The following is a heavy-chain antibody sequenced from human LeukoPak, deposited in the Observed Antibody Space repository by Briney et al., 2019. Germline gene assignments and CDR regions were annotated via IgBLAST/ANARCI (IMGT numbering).Heavy chain of an antibody. D-gene: IGHD6-19*01. V-gene: IGHV4-30-4*08. Sequence: SQTLSLTCTVSGGSISSGDYYWRWIRQPPGKGLEGIEYIYYSGSTYYNPSLKSRVTISVDTSKNQFSLKLSSVTAADTAVYYCASLTTTSGWRSYYYYYMDVWGKGTTVTVSS. CDR2: IYYSGST. CDR1: GGSISSGDYY. CDR3: ASLTTTSGWRSYYYYYMDV. J-gene: IGHJ6*03.